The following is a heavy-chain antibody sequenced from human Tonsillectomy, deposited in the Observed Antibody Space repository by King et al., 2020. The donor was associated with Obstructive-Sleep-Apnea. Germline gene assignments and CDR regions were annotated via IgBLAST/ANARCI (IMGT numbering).Heavy chain of an antibody. CDR1: GDSINNSDYY. CDR2: IYYSGST. J-gene: IGHJ4*02. D-gene: IGHD5-12*01. V-gene: IGHV4-39*07. CDR3: AREGRYSGYGFD. Sequence: LQLQESGPGLVKPSEALSLTCTVSGDSINNSDYYWGWIRQPPGKGLEWIGSIYYSGSTNYNPSLKSRVTISVDTSKNQLSLKLTSMTAADTAVYYCAREGRYSGYGFDWGQGTLVTVSS.